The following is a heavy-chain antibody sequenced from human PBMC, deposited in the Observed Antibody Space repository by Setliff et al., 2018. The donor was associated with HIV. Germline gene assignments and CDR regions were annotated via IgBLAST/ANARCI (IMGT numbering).Heavy chain of an antibody. Sequence: LTCTVSGGSINTYYWSWIRQPAGKGLEWIGRFYTSGSTNYNPSLKSRVTMSVDASKNQFSLSLNSVTAADTAVYYCARDSVSEGSFDLWGRGTL. CDR1: GGSINTYY. D-gene: IGHD3-10*01. J-gene: IGHJ2*01. V-gene: IGHV4-4*07. CDR3: ARDSVSEGSFDL. CDR2: FYTSGST.